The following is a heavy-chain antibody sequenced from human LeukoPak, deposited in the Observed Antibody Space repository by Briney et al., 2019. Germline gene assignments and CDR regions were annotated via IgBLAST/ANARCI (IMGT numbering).Heavy chain of an antibody. CDR2: IYYSGST. CDR1: GGSISSYY. D-gene: IGHD5-12*01. CDR3: ARHGGIVRYCGYGWFDP. J-gene: IGHJ5*02. Sequence: SETLSLTCTVSGGSISSYYWSWIRQPPGKGLEWIGYIYYSGSTNYNPSLKSRVTISVDTSKNQFSLKLSSVTAADTAVYYCARHGGIVRYCGYGWFDPWGQGTLVTVSS. V-gene: IGHV4-59*08.